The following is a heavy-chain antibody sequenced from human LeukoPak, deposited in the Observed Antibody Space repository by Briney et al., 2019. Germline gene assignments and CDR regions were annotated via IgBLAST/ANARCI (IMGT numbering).Heavy chain of an antibody. V-gene: IGHV3-30*04. CDR2: ISFDGKKE. CDR3: ARASMATITYYYFYMYA. Sequence: GGSRRLSCEASGFRLIKYAMHWVRQAPGRGLEWVAVISFDGKKEFYADSVKGRFTISRDNSKNALFLQMNSLQTDDTAIYYCARASMATITYYYFYMYAWGRETT. D-gene: IGHD5-24*01. CDR1: GFRLIKYA. J-gene: IGHJ6*03.